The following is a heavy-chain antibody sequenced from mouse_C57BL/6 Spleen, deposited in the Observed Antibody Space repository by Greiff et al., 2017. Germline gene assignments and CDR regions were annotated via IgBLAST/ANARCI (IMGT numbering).Heavy chain of an antibody. J-gene: IGHJ3*01. CDR1: GYAFTNYL. Sequence: QVQLQQSGAELVRPGTSVKVSCKASGYAFTNYLIEWVKQRPGQGLEWIGVINPGSGGTNYNEKFKGKATLTADKSSSTAYMQLSSLTSEDSAVYFCARPLYGSSFAYWGQGTLVTVSA. V-gene: IGHV1-54*01. CDR3: ARPLYGSSFAY. D-gene: IGHD1-1*01. CDR2: INPGSGGT.